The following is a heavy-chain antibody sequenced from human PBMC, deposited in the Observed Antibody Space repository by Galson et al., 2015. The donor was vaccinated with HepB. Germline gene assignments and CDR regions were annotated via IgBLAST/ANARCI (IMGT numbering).Heavy chain of an antibody. Sequence: SLRLSCAASGFTFSSYSMNWVRQAPGKGLEWVSSISSSSSYIYYAGSVKGRFTISRDNAKNSLYLQMNSLRAEDTAVYYCARGGYGLLGSHWGQGTLVTVSS. CDR2: ISSSSSYI. CDR1: GFTFSSYS. CDR3: ARGGYGLLGSH. V-gene: IGHV3-21*01. D-gene: IGHD3-10*01. J-gene: IGHJ4*02.